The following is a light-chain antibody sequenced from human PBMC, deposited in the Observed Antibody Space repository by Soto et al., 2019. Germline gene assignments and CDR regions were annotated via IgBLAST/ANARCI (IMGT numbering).Light chain of an antibody. CDR2: AAS. J-gene: IGKJ1*01. CDR3: QQSYGTPRT. V-gene: IGKV1-39*01. CDR1: RSISSY. Sequence: DLQMTQSPSSLSASVGDRVAITCRASRSISSYLNWYQQKPGKAPKLLIYAASNLQSGVPSRFSGSGSVTDFTLTITNLQPEDFATYYCQQSYGTPRTFGQGTKVEI.